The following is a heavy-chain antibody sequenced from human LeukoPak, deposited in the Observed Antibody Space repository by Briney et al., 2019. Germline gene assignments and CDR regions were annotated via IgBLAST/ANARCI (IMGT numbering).Heavy chain of an antibody. V-gene: IGHV6-1*01. D-gene: IGHD3-22*01. J-gene: IGHJ4*02. CDR3: ARDTAPDYYDSSGYQVGFDY. CDR2: TYYRSKWYN. Sequence: SQTLSLTCAISGDSVSSNSAAWNWIRQSPSRGLEWLGRTYYRSKWYNDYAVYVKSRITINPDTSKNQFSLQLNSVTPEDTAVYYCARDTAPDYYDSSGYQVGFDYWGQGTLVTVSS. CDR1: GDSVSSNSAA.